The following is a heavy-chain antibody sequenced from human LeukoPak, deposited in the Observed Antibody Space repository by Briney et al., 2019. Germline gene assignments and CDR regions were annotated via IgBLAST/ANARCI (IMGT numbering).Heavy chain of an antibody. J-gene: IGHJ3*02. CDR2: IIPIFGRA. V-gene: IGHV1-69*05. D-gene: IGHD3-22*01. CDR1: GGTFSSYA. CDR3: ASPWGSGYYFDAFDI. Sequence: ASVKVSCKASGGTFSSYAISWVRQAPGQGLEWMGRIIPIFGRANYAQKFQGRVRITTDESTSTAYLELGSLRSGDTAVYYCASPWGSGYYFDAFDIWGQGTMVTVSS.